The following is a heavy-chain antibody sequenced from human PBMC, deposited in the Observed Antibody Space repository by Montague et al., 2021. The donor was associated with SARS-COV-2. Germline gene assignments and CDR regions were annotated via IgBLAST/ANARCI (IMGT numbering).Heavy chain of an antibody. Sequence: SLRLSCAASGFTFSTYWMSWVRQAPGKGLEWVANIKPDGTEQYYVDSVKGRFPISRNNAKNSVYLQMHSLRAEDTGVYYCASENVAVPGYYWGLGTLVTVSS. CDR3: ASENVAVPGYY. V-gene: IGHV3-7*01. J-gene: IGHJ4*02. D-gene: IGHD6-19*01. CDR1: GFTFSTYW. CDR2: IKPDGTEQ.